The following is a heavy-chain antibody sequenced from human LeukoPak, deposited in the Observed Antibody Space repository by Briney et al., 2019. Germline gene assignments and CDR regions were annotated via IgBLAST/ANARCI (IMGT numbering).Heavy chain of an antibody. CDR2: INPSGGST. CDR1: GYTFTSYD. J-gene: IGHJ5*02. D-gene: IGHD3-22*01. CDR3: ARGAMIVVVITDSYNWFDP. Sequence: GASVKVSCKASGYTFTSYDINWVRQATGQGLEWMGIINPSGGSTSYAQKFQGRVTMTRDTSTSTVYMELSSLRSEDTAVYYCARGAMIVVVITDSYNWFDPWGQGTLVTVSS. V-gene: IGHV1-46*01.